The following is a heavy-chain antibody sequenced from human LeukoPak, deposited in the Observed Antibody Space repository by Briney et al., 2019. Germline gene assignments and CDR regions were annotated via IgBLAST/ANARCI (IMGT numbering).Heavy chain of an antibody. J-gene: IGHJ4*02. V-gene: IGHV3-23*01. Sequence: GGSLRLSCAASGFTFSNYAMSWVRQAPGKGLEWVSVISPSGSAYNADPVKGRFTISRDNSKDTVYLQMDSLRDEHTATYYCAKSRSAMVRGVIEYWGQGTLVTVSS. CDR3: AKSRSAMVRGVIEY. CDR2: ISPSGSA. D-gene: IGHD3-10*01. CDR1: GFTFSNYA.